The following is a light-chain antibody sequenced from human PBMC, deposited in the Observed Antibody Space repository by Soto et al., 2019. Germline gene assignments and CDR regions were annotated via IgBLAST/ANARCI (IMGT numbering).Light chain of an antibody. CDR1: QSVSSY. V-gene: IGKV3-11*01. J-gene: IGKJ5*01. CDR3: QQRSNWPIT. Sequence: EIVLTQSPATLSLSTGERATLSCRASQSVSSYLAWYQQKPGQAPRLLIYDASNRATGIPARFSGSGSGTDFTLTISSLEPEDFVVYYCQQRSNWPITFGQGTRLEIK. CDR2: DAS.